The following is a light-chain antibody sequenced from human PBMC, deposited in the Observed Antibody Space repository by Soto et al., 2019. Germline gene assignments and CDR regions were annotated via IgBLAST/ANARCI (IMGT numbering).Light chain of an antibody. CDR2: RYN. Sequence: QSVLTQPPSASGTPGQRVTISCSGSSSNIGSNAVNWYQQLPGTAPKLLIYRYNQRPSGVPDRFSGSKSGTSASLAISGLQSEDEADYYCAAWDDSLNDVVFGGGTKLTVL. CDR3: AAWDDSLNDVV. J-gene: IGLJ2*01. V-gene: IGLV1-44*01. CDR1: SSNIGSNA.